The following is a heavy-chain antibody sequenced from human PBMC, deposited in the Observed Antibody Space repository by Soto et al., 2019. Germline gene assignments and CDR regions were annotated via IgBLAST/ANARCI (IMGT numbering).Heavy chain of an antibody. J-gene: IGHJ6*03. CDR2: IYYSGST. Sequence: SETLSLTCTASGGSISSYYWSWIRQPPGKGLEWIGYIYYSGSTNYNPSLKSRVTISVDTSKNQFSLKLSSVTAADTAVYYCARLAAAGTSLYYYYYMDVWGKGTTVTVSS. D-gene: IGHD6-13*01. CDR1: GGSISSYY. V-gene: IGHV4-59*01. CDR3: ARLAAAGTSLYYYYYMDV.